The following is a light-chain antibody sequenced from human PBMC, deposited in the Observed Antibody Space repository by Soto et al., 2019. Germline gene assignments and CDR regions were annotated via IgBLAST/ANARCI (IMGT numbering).Light chain of an antibody. V-gene: IGKV3-11*01. CDR3: QQRDNWPRT. CDR2: DAS. CDR1: QSVNSY. Sequence: EVVLTQSPATLSLSPGERATLSCRASQSVNSYLAWYQQKPGQAPRLLIYDASKRATGIPARFSGSGSGTDFTLTISSLEPEDFVVYYCQQRDNWPRTLGQGTKVDIK. J-gene: IGKJ1*01.